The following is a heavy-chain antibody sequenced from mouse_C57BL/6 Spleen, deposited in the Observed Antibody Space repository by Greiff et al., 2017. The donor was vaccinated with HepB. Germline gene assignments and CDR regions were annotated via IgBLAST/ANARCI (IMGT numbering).Heavy chain of an antibody. Sequence: VMLVESGPGLVQPSQSLSITCTVSGFSLTSYGVHWVRQSPGKGLEWLGVIWRGGSTDYNAAFMSRLSITKDNSKSQVFFKMNSLQADDTAIYYCAKERYGSSYRFAYWGQGTLVTVSA. CDR2: IWRGGST. D-gene: IGHD1-1*01. V-gene: IGHV2-5*01. CDR3: AKERYGSSYRFAY. J-gene: IGHJ3*01. CDR1: GFSLTSYG.